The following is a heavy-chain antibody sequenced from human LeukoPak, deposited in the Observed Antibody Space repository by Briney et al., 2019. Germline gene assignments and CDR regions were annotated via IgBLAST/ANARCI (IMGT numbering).Heavy chain of an antibody. CDR1: GFTFSSYG. V-gene: IGHV3-23*01. Sequence: AGGSLRLSCAASGFTFSSYGMHWVRQAPGQGLEWVSTISNSGDATYYADSVRGRFSISRDNSKKTLFLQMSSLRAEDAAIYYCAKSGPYYFQYWGQGTLVTVSS. J-gene: IGHJ4*02. CDR3: AKSGPYYFQY. CDR2: ISNSGDAT.